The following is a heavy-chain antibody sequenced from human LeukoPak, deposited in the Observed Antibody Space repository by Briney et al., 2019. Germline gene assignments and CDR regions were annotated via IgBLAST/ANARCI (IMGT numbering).Heavy chain of an antibody. CDR3: ARESGGQQPLGRGYFQH. J-gene: IGHJ1*01. CDR1: GGTFSSYA. CDR2: IIPILGIA. D-gene: IGHD2-15*01. Sequence: GASVTVSFKASGGTFSSYAISWVRQAPGQGLEWKGRIIPILGIANYAQKFQGRVTITADKSTSTAYMELSSLRSEDTAVYYCARESGGQQPLGRGYFQHWGQGTLVTVSS. V-gene: IGHV1-69*04.